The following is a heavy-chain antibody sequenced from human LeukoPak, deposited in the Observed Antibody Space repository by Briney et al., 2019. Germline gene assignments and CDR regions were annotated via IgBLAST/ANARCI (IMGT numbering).Heavy chain of an antibody. CDR3: ARENSVAATRSFDF. D-gene: IGHD6-19*01. V-gene: IGHV3-33*01. CDR1: GFTFSSYS. J-gene: IGHJ3*01. CDR2: TWSAGGN. Sequence: GGSLRLSCSASGFTFSSYSLHWVRQAPGKGPEWVAVTWSAGGNTYVDSVKGRFTVSRDNFRKTLYLQMNSLRGEDTAVYYCARENSVAATRSFDFWGQGTVVAVSS.